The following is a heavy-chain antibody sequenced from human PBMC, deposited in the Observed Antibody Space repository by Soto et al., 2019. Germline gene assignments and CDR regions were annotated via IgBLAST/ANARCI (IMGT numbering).Heavy chain of an antibody. J-gene: IGHJ6*03. V-gene: IGHV3-66*01. CDR3: ARDLHSSSWYSYCYYMDV. Sequence: GGSLRLSYAASGFTVSSNYMSWVRQAPGKGLEWVSVIYSGGSTYYADSVKGRFTISRDNSKNTLYLQMNSLRAEDTAVYYCARDLHSSSWYSYCYYMDVWGKGTTVTVSS. D-gene: IGHD6-13*01. CDR2: IYSGGST. CDR1: GFTVSSNY.